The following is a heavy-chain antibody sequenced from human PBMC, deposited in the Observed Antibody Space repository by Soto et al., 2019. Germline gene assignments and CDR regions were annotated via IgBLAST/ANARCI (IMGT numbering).Heavy chain of an antibody. CDR2: ISYDGSNK. CDR1: GFSFGSSA. V-gene: IGHV3-30-3*01. CDR3: AREHYDILTGYYAFXY. Sequence: GGSLRLSCAASGFSFGSSALHWVRQAPGKRLEWLAVISYDGSNKYYADSVKGRFTISRDNSKNTLYLQMNSLRAEDTAVYYCAREHYDILTGYYAFXYWGQGTLVXVSS. J-gene: IGHJ4*02. D-gene: IGHD3-9*01.